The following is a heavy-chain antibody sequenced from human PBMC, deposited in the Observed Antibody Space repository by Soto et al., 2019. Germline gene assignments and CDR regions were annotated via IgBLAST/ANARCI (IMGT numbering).Heavy chain of an antibody. CDR3: ARDRGAYCGGDRYSGPLDY. V-gene: IGHV3-11*06. D-gene: IGHD2-21*02. CDR2: ISSSSSYT. J-gene: IGHJ4*02. Sequence: GGSLRLSCAASGFTFSDYYMSWIRQAPGKGLEWVSYISSSSSYTNYADSVKGRFTISRDNAKNSLYLQMNSLRAEDTAVYYCARDRGAYCGGDRYSGPLDYWGQGTPVTVS. CDR1: GFTFSDYY.